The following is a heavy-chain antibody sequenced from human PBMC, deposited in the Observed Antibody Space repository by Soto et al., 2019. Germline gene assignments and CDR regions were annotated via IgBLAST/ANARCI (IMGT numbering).Heavy chain of an antibody. Sequence: EVQLLESGGGLVQPGGSLRLSCAASGFTFSSYAMSWVRQAPGKGLEWVSAISGSGGSTYYADSVKGRFTISRDNSKNPPYLQMNSLRAEDTAVYYCARPLYSYGTDYWGQGTLVTVSS. CDR1: GFTFSSYA. D-gene: IGHD5-18*01. V-gene: IGHV3-23*01. CDR3: ARPLYSYGTDY. J-gene: IGHJ4*02. CDR2: ISGSGGST.